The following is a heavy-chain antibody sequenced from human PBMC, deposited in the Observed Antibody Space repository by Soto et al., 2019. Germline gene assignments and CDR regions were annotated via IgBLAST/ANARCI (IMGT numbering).Heavy chain of an antibody. J-gene: IGHJ4*02. CDR2: ISADNDNT. Sequence: VQLVQSGGEVRKPGASVTVSCRASGYTFTKYGISWVRQAPGQGLEWMGWISADNDNTNYAQNLQGRVTMTTDTSTSTAYMQLRSLRSDDRAVYFCARGTSGYDYGLFDFWGQGTLVTVSS. CDR1: GYTFTKYG. V-gene: IGHV1-18*01. D-gene: IGHD5-12*01. CDR3: ARGTSGYDYGLFDF.